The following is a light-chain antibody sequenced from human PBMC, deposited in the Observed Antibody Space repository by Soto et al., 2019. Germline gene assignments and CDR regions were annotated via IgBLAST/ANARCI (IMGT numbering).Light chain of an antibody. V-gene: IGKV3-15*01. CDR1: QSINAH. CDR3: QQYNTWLWT. J-gene: IGKJ1*01. Sequence: EVVMTQSPATLSVSPGERVTLSCRASQSINAHLAWYQQKPGQAPRLLIHGASTRATGIPARFSGSGFGTECVLTISSLQSEDLAVYYCQQYNTWLWTFGQGTKVEIQ. CDR2: GAS.